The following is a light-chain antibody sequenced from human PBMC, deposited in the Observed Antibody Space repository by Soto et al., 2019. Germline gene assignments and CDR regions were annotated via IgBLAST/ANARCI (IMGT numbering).Light chain of an antibody. J-gene: IGLJ1*01. CDR3: WSYAGSYTLYV. CDR2: DVS. V-gene: IGLV2-11*01. CDR1: SSDVGGYNY. Sequence: QSVLTQPRSVSGSPGQSVTISCTGTSSDVGGYNYVSWYQQHPGKAPKLMIYDVSKRPSGVPDRFSGSKSGNTASLTISGRQAEDDDDDYCWSYAGSYTLYVFGTGTKLTVL.